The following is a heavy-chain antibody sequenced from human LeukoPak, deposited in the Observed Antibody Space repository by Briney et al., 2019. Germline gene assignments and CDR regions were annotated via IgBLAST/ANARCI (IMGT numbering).Heavy chain of an antibody. Sequence: SETLSLTCAVYGGSFSGYYWSWIRQPPGKGLEWIGEINHSGSTNYNPSLKSRVTISVDTSKYQFSLKLSSVTAADTAVYYCARVGDYYDSSGLSHDAFDIWGQGTMVTVSS. CDR2: INHSGST. CDR1: GGSFSGYY. J-gene: IGHJ3*02. D-gene: IGHD3-22*01. CDR3: ARVGDYYDSSGLSHDAFDI. V-gene: IGHV4-34*01.